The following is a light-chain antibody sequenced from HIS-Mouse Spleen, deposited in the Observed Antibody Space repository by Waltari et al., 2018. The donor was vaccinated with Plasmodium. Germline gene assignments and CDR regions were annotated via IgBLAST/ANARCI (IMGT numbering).Light chain of an antibody. CDR1: QSVSSN. V-gene: IGKV3-15*01. J-gene: IGKJ3*01. Sequence: EIVMTQSQATLSVPPGERATLSCRASQSVSSNLAWYQQKPGQAPRLLIYGASTRATGIPARFSGSGSGTEFTLTISSLQSEDFAVYYCQQYNNWSFTFGPGTKVDIK. CDR2: GAS. CDR3: QQYNNWSFT.